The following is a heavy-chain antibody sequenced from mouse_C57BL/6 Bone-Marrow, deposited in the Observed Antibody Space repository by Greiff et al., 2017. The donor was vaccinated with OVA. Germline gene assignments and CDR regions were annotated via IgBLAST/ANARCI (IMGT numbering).Heavy chain of an antibody. D-gene: IGHD1-1*01. Sequence: QVQLQQPGAELVMPGASVKLSCKASGYTFTSYWMHWVKQRPGQGLEWIGEIDPSDSYTNYTQKFKGKSTFTVDKSSSTAYMQLSSLTSEDSAVEYCARQAFYYYGRGGYFEVWGTGTTVTVSS. CDR3: ARQAFYYYGRGGYFEV. V-gene: IGHV1-69*01. CDR2: IDPSDSYT. J-gene: IGHJ1*03. CDR1: GYTFTSYW.